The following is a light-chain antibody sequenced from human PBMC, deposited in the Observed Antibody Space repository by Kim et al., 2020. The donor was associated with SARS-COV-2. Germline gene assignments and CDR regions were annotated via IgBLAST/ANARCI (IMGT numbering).Light chain of an antibody. CDR3: QSWDSRTGV. V-gene: IGLV3-1*01. Sequence: SYELTQPPSVSVSPGQTATITCSGDKLGDAYASWYRQKPGQPPVLVIYQDTKRPSGIPERFSGSNSGNTATLTISGTQAIDEADYYCQSWDSRTGVFGGGTRVTVL. CDR2: QDT. CDR1: KLGDAY. J-gene: IGLJ2*01.